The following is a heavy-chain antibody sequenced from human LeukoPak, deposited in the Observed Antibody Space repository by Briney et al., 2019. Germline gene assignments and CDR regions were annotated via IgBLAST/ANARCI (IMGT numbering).Heavy chain of an antibody. D-gene: IGHD5-12*01. Sequence: GGSLRLSCAASGFTFSSSAMSWVRQAPGKGLEWVSAISASGSSAYYADSVKGRFTVSRDNSKNTLYLQMNSLRAEDTAEYYCAREGRGYDYDFWGQGTLVTVSS. CDR3: AREGRGYDYDF. J-gene: IGHJ4*02. CDR2: ISASGSSA. CDR1: GFTFSSSA. V-gene: IGHV3-23*01.